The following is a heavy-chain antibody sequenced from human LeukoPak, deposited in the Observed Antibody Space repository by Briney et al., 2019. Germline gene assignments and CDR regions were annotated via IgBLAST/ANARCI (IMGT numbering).Heavy chain of an antibody. CDR1: GGSFSDYY. Sequence: TLSLTCAVYGGSFSDYYWTWIRQSPGKGLEWIGEINHSGRTNYNPSLESRVTISVDTSKNQFSLKLSSVTAADTAVYYCARGGLDCSSTSCYGNWFDPWGQGTLVTVSS. CDR2: INHSGRT. J-gene: IGHJ5*02. V-gene: IGHV4-34*09. CDR3: ARGGLDCSSTSCYGNWFDP. D-gene: IGHD2-2*01.